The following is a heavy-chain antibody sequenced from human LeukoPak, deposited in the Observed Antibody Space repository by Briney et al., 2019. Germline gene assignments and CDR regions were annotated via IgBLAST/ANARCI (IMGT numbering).Heavy chain of an antibody. D-gene: IGHD3-22*01. CDR3: ARIDSSAYKDYFDY. J-gene: IGHJ4*02. CDR1: GGSISNYY. CDR2: IYTSGST. Sequence: SETLSLTCTVSGGSISNYYWSWIRQPAGKGLEWLGRIYTSGSTNYNPSLKSRVTISVDTSKNQFSLKLSSVTAADTAVYYCARIDSSAYKDYFDYWGQGTLVTVSS. V-gene: IGHV4-4*07.